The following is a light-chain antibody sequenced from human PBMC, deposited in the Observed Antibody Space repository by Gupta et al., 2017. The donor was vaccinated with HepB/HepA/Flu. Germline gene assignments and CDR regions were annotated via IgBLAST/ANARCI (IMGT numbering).Light chain of an antibody. Sequence: ELVLTQSPAPLSLSPGERATLSCRASQSVSSYLAWYQQKPGQAPRLLIYDASNRATGIPARFSGSWSGTDFTLTISSLEPEDFAVYYCQQRSNWITFGQGTRLEIK. CDR1: QSVSSY. CDR2: DAS. J-gene: IGKJ5*01. V-gene: IGKV3-11*01. CDR3: QQRSNWIT.